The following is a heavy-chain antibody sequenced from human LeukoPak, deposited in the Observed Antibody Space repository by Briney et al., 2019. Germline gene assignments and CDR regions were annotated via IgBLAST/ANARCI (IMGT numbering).Heavy chain of an antibody. D-gene: IGHD5-24*01. J-gene: IGHJ4*02. V-gene: IGHV3-74*01. CDR1: GFTFSSYV. CDR2: ISHDGFI. Sequence: PGGSLRRSCAPSGFTFSSYVMHWVRRTPGKGLVWVSRISHDGFISYADSVKGRFTISRDNAKNTLILQMNSLRAEDTAVYYCARDWVYKIDYWGRGTLVTVSS. CDR3: ARDWVYKIDY.